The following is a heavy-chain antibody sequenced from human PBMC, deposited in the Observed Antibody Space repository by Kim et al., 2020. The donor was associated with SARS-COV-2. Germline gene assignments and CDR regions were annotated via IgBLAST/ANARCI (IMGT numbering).Heavy chain of an antibody. J-gene: IGHJ4*02. V-gene: IGHV3-15*01. CDR3: TTDLDYGYYFDY. Sequence: GGSLRLSCAASGFTFSNDWMNWVRQAPGKGLEWVGRIKSNTDDMTTDYAAPVKCSFTISRDDSKNTLYLQMNSLKTEDTAVYYCTTDLDYGYYFDYWGQGTLVTVSS. D-gene: IGHD4-17*01. CDR1: GFTFSNDW. CDR2: IKSNTDDMTT.